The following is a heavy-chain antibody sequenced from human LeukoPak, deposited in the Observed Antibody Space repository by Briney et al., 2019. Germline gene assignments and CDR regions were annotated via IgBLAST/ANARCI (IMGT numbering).Heavy chain of an antibody. V-gene: IGHV4-59*02. CDR2: IYYSGST. CDR1: GDSVSSYY. Sequence: SETLSLTCTVSGDSVSSYYWSWIRQPPGKGLEWIGYIYYSGSTNYNPSLKSRVTISVDTSKNQFSLRLSSVTAADTAVYYCARAKLAVAGWLDAFDIWGQGTMVTVSS. D-gene: IGHD6-19*01. CDR3: ARAKLAVAGWLDAFDI. J-gene: IGHJ3*02.